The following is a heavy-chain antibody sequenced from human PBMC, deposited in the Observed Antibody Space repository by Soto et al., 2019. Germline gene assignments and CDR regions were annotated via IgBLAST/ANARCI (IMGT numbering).Heavy chain of an antibody. D-gene: IGHD1-26*01. CDR2: IWYDGSNK. CDR3: SGSPNAYYYYYGTDV. CDR1: GFTFSSYG. Sequence: PGGSLRLSCAASGFTFSSYGMHWVRQAPGKGLEWVAVIWYDGSNKYYADSVKGRFTISRDNSKNTLYLQMNSLRAEDTAVYYCSGSPNAYYYYYGTDVWGQGTTVTVSS. V-gene: IGHV3-33*01. J-gene: IGHJ6*02.